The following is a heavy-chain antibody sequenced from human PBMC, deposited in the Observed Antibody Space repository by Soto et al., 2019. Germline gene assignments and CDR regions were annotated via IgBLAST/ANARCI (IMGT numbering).Heavy chain of an antibody. CDR2: ISGSGGST. D-gene: IGHD6-19*01. CDR3: ARRSSGWYFDY. CDR1: GFTFSSYA. J-gene: IGHJ4*02. V-gene: IGHV3-23*01. Sequence: EVQLLESGGGLVQPGGSLRLSCAASGFTFSSYAMSWVRQAPGKGLEWVSAISGSGGSTYYADSVKGRFTISRDNSKYALYLQMNSLRAEDTAVYHCARRSSGWYFDYWGQGTLVTVSS.